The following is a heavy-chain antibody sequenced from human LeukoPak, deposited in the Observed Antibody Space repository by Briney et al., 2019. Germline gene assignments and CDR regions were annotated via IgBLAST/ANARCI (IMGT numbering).Heavy chain of an antibody. CDR2: INPNNGDT. D-gene: IGHD2-8*01. V-gene: IGHV1-2*02. CDR1: GYTFTGYH. CDR3: ARVQGYCTDGRCLF. Sequence: ASVKVSCKASGYTFTGYHIHWVQQAPGQGLEWMGWINPNNGDTKYAQKFNGRVTVTRDTSISTAYMEMSRLRSDDTAVYYCARVQGYCTDGRCLFWGQGTLVTVSS. J-gene: IGHJ4*02.